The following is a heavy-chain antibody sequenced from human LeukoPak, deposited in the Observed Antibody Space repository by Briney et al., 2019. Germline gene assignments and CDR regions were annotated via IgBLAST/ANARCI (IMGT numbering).Heavy chain of an antibody. V-gene: IGHV4-34*01. Sequence: PSETLSLTCAVYGGSFSGYYWSWIRQPPGEGLEWIGEINHSGSTNYNPSLKSRVTISVDTSKNQFSLKLSSVTAADTAVYYCARGSDHYYMDVWGKGTTVTVSS. J-gene: IGHJ6*03. CDR3: ARGSDHYYMDV. CDR2: INHSGST. CDR1: GGSFSGYY.